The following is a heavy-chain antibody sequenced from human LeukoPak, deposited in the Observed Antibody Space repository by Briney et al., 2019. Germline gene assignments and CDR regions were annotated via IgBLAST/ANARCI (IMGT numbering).Heavy chain of an antibody. J-gene: IGHJ4*02. D-gene: IGHD3-3*01. CDR2: IYYSGST. V-gene: IGHV4-39*07. Sequence: SETLSLTCTVSGGSISSSSYYWGWIRQPPGKGLEWIGSIYYSGSTYYNPSLKSRVTISVDTSKNQFSLKLSSVTAADTAVYYCARARPYYDFWSGYSTGNPFDYWGQGTLVTVSS. CDR1: GGSISSSSYY. CDR3: ARARPYYDFWSGYSTGNPFDY.